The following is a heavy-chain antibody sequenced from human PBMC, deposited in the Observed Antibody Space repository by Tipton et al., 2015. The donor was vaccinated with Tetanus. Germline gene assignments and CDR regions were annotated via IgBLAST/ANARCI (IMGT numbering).Heavy chain of an antibody. CDR2: ISRSGNTV. V-gene: IGHV3-11*01. Sequence: SLRLSCAASGISFSDSFMSWIRQAPGKGLEWVSYISRSGNTVYVADSMKGRMTVSRDNAKSSQYLQMNSLRAEDTAVYYCGVLVRGVLLTRVIEHWGRGTLVAVSS. CDR3: GVLVRGVLLTRVIEH. J-gene: IGHJ4*02. CDR1: GISFSDSF. D-gene: IGHD3-10*01.